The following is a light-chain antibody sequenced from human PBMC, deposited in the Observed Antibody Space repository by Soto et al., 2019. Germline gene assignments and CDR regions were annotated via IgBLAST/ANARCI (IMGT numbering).Light chain of an antibody. CDR2: EVN. Sequence: QSALTQPASVSGSPGQSITISCTGTSSDVGGYNYVSWYQLHTGKAPKLIIYEVNNRPSGLSNRFSGSKSGNTASLTISGLQADDEGDYYCSSYTSDTSPYVFGTGTKVTVL. CDR1: SSDVGGYNY. J-gene: IGLJ1*01. CDR3: SSYTSDTSPYV. V-gene: IGLV2-14*01.